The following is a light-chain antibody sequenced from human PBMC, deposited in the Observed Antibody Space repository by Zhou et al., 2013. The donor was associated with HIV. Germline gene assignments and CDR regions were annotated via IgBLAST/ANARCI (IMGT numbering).Light chain of an antibody. CDR1: HTVTSN. CDR2: GAS. CDR3: QQYNDWPAT. V-gene: IGKV3-15*01. J-gene: IGKJ1*01. Sequence: EIVLTQSPGTLSLSPGERATLSCRASHTVTSNYLAWYQHTPGQGPKVLIFGASTRATDIPARFGGRGSGAEFSVTISSLRSEDFALYYCQQYNDWPATFGPGTKVEI.